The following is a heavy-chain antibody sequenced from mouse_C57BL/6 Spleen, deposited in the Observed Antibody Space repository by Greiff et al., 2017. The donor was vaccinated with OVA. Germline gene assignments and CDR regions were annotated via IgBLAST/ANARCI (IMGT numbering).Heavy chain of an antibody. V-gene: IGHV3-6*01. Sequence: EVQLVESGPGLVKPSQSLSLTCSVTGYSITSGYYWNWIRQFPGNKLEWMGYISYDGRNNYNPSLKNRISITRDTSKNQFFLKLNSVTTEDTATYYCARGASPYAMDYWGQGTSVTVSS. J-gene: IGHJ4*01. CDR2: ISYDGRN. CDR3: ARGASPYAMDY. CDR1: GYSITSGYY.